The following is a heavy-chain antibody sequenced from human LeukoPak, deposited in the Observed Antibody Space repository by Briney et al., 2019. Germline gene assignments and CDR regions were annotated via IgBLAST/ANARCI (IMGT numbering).Heavy chain of an antibody. CDR2: ISSSSSTI. J-gene: IGHJ4*02. V-gene: IGHV3-48*04. Sequence: GGSLRLSCAASGFTFSSYSMNWVRQAPGKGLEWVSYISSSSSTIYYADSVKGRFTISRDNAKNSLYLQMNSLRAEDTAVYYCARYKLYGDPSRFDYWGQGTLVTVSS. D-gene: IGHD4-17*01. CDR3: ARYKLYGDPSRFDY. CDR1: GFTFSSYS.